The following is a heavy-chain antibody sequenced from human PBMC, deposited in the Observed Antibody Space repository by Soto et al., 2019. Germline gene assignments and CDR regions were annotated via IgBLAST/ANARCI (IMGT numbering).Heavy chain of an antibody. CDR2: ISWNSGSI. J-gene: IGHJ5*02. Sequence: GGSLRLSCAASGFTFDDYAMHWVRQAPGKGLEWVSGISWNSGSIGYADSVKGRFTISRDNAKNSLYLQMNSLRAEDTALYYCAKDALGVPLSWFDPWGQGTLVTVLL. D-gene: IGHD3-10*01. CDR3: AKDALGVPLSWFDP. V-gene: IGHV3-9*01. CDR1: GFTFDDYA.